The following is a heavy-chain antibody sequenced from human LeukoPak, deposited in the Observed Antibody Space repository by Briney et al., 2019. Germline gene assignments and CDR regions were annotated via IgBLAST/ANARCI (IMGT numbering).Heavy chain of an antibody. D-gene: IGHD6-19*01. CDR1: GYTFTGYY. CDR2: INPSGGST. CDR3: TVAGTGLMDY. V-gene: IGHV1-46*01. Sequence: GASVKVSCKASGYTFTGYYMHWVRQAPGQGLEWMGIINPSGGSTSYAQKFQGRVTMTRDTSTSTVYMELSSLRSEDTAVYYCTVAGTGLMDYWGQGTLVTVSS. J-gene: IGHJ4*02.